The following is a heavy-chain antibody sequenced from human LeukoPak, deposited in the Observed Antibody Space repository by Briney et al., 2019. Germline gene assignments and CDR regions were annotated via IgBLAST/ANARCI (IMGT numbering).Heavy chain of an antibody. Sequence: PSETLSLTCTVYGGSFSGYYWSWIRQPPGKGLEWIGEINHSGSTNYNPSLKSRVTISVDTSKNQFSLKLSSVTAADTAVYYCARGYPYYDFWSGYYAPILYYYYGMDVWGQGTTVTVSS. V-gene: IGHV4-34*01. CDR2: INHSGST. J-gene: IGHJ6*02. CDR3: ARGYPYYDFWSGYYAPILYYYYGMDV. CDR1: GGSFSGYY. D-gene: IGHD3-3*01.